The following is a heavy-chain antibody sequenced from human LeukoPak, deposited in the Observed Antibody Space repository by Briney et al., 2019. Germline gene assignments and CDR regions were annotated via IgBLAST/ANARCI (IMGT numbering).Heavy chain of an antibody. CDR3: ARDKIAVAGKGFDY. CDR2: MNPNSGNT. J-gene: IGHJ4*02. V-gene: IGHV1-8*01. Sequence: GASVKVSXKASGYTFTSYDINWVRQATGQGLEWMGWMNPNSGNTGYAQKFQGRVTMTRNTSISTAYMELSSLRSEDTAVYYCARDKIAVAGKGFDYWGQGTLVTVSS. CDR1: GYTFTSYD. D-gene: IGHD6-19*01.